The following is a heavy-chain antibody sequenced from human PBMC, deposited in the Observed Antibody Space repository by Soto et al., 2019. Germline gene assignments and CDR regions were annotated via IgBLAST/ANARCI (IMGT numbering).Heavy chain of an antibody. J-gene: IGHJ5*02. CDR3: ARDVALLVVAATHWFDP. CDR2: INPNSGGT. V-gene: IGHV1-2*02. CDR1: GYTFTGYY. Sequence: GASVKVSCKASGYTFTGYYMHWVRQAPGQGLEWMGWINPNSGGTNYAQKFQGRVTMTRDTSISTAYMELSRLRSDDTAVYYCARDVALLVVAATHWFDPWGQGTMVNVSS. D-gene: IGHD2-15*01.